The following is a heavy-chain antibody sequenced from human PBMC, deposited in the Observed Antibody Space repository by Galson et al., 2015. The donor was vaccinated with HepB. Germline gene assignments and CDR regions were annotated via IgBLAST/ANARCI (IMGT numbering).Heavy chain of an antibody. Sequence: SLRLSCAASGFTFDDYAMHWVRQAPGKGLEWVSGISWNSGSIGYADSVKGRFTISRDNAKNSLHLQMNSLRAEDTALYYCVKDSGYSSSWYYFDYWGQGTLVTVSS. J-gene: IGHJ4*02. D-gene: IGHD6-13*01. CDR1: GFTFDDYA. V-gene: IGHV3-9*01. CDR2: ISWNSGSI. CDR3: VKDSGYSSSWYYFDY.